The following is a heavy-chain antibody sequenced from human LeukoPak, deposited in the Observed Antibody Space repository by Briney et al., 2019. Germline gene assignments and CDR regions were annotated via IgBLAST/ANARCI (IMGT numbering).Heavy chain of an antibody. D-gene: IGHD1-26*01. CDR1: GGSISSYY. CDR3: ARMYSGTYGGIDY. CDR2: IYSSGST. Sequence: SETLSLTCTVSGGSISSYYWSWIRQPAGKGLEWIGRIYSSGSTNYNPSLKSPVSLSVDTSRNQFSLKVNSVTAADTAVYYCARMYSGTYGGIDYWGQGTLVTVSS. J-gene: IGHJ4*02. V-gene: IGHV4-4*07.